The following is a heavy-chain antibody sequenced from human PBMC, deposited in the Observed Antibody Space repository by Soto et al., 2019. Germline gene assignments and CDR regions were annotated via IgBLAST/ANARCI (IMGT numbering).Heavy chain of an antibody. Sequence: SETLSLTCNVSGGSVSSYHWSWIRQPAGKGLEWIGYINNNGNTNYNPSLKSRVTISVDTSKNQFSLKLSSVTAADTAVYYCARRGSGYQESSDDGWFDPWGQGTLVTVSS. CDR2: INNNGNT. V-gene: IGHV4-59*08. D-gene: IGHD3-22*01. J-gene: IGHJ5*02. CDR3: ARRGSGYQESSDDGWFDP. CDR1: GGSVSSYH.